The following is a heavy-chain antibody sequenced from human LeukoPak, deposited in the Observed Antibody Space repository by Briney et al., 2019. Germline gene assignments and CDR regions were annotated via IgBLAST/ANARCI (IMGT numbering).Heavy chain of an antibody. J-gene: IGHJ4*02. D-gene: IGHD3-3*01. CDR2: ISWDGGST. Sequence: GGSLRLSCAASGFTFDDYTMHWVRQAPGKGPEWVSLISWDGGSTYYADSVKGRFTISRDNSKNSLYLQMNSLRTEDTALYYCAKDMEPFVVDFWSGYQEPFDYWGQGTLVTVSS. CDR3: AKDMEPFVVDFWSGYQEPFDY. CDR1: GFTFDDYT. V-gene: IGHV3-43*01.